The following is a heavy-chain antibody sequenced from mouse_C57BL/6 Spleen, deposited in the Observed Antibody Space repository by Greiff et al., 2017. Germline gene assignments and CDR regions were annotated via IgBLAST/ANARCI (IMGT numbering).Heavy chain of an antibody. V-gene: IGHV1-7*01. J-gene: IGHJ4*01. CDR3: ECSDYGSRGGAMDY. D-gene: IGHD1-1*01. CDR1: GYTFTSYW. CDR2: IDPSSGYT. Sequence: QVQLQQSGAELAKPGASVKLSCKASGYTFTSYWMHWVRQRPGQGLEWIGDIDPSSGYTKYNQKFKDKATLTADNSSSTAYMQLSSLTYEVTAVNYGECSDYGSRGGAMDYWGQGTTVTVSS.